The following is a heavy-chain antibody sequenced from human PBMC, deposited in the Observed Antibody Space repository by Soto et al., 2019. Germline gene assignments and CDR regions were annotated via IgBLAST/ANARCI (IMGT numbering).Heavy chain of an antibody. V-gene: IGHV3-30-3*01. CDR3: AREDDYNYRYFNYGLDV. D-gene: IGHD5-12*01. CDR1: GFNFKNYA. J-gene: IGHJ6*02. CDR2: ISFDRDRK. Sequence: GVSLRLSCAASGFNFKNYALHWVRQAPGKGLEWVAVISFDRDRKHYADSVKGRFTISRDNFQNTLYLQMNNLRVEDAALYFCAREDDYNYRYFNYGLDVWGQGTTVTVSS.